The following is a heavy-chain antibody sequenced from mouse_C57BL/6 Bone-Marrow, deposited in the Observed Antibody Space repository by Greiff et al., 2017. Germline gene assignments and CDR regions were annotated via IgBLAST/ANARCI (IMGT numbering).Heavy chain of an antibody. CDR3: ARDPTIVTTVFYWYFDV. D-gene: IGHD2-5*01. CDR1: GFTFSSYG. Sequence: EVKLVESGGDLVKPGGSLKLSCAASGFTFSSYGMSWVRQTPDKRLEWVATISSGGSYTDYPDRVKGRFTLSRDNAKNTLYLQMSSLKSEDTAMYYCARDPTIVTTVFYWYFDVWGTGTTVTVAA. J-gene: IGHJ1*03. CDR2: ISSGGSYT. V-gene: IGHV5-6*01.